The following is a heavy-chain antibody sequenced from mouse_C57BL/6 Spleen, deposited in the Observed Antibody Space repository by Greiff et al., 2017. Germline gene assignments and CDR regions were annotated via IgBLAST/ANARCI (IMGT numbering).Heavy chain of an antibody. J-gene: IGHJ2*01. CDR1: GYTFTSYW. V-gene: IGHV1-53*01. D-gene: IGHD2-1*01. CDR2: INPSNGGT. CDR3: ASGNYVLFPLDY. Sequence: VKLQQPGTELVKPGASVKLSCKASGYTFTSYWMHWVKQRPGQGLEWIGNINPSNGGTNYNEKFKSKATLTVDKSSSTAYMQLSSLTSEDSAVYYCASGNYVLFPLDYWGQGTTLTVSS.